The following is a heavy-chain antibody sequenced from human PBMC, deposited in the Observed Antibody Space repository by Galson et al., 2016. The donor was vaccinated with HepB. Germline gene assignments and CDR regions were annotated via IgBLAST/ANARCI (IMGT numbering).Heavy chain of an antibody. D-gene: IGHD4-17*01. Sequence: SVKVSCKASGYAFASYNMHWVRQAPGQGLEWMGIINPSGGSTNYAQKFQGRVTMTRDTSTSTVYMELSSLRSGDTAVHYCAYDYGDYNFDYWGQGTLVTVSS. CDR1: GYAFASYN. CDR2: INPSGGST. J-gene: IGHJ4*02. CDR3: AYDYGDYNFDY. V-gene: IGHV1-46*01.